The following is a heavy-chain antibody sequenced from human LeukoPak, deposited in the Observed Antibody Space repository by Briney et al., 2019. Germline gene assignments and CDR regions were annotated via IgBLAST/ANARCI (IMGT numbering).Heavy chain of an antibody. D-gene: IGHD3-3*01. CDR1: GFTFSSYS. Sequence: PGGSLRLSCAASGFTFSSYSMNWVRQAPGKGLEWVSSISSSSSYIYYADSVKGRFTISRDNAKNSLYLQMNSLRAEDTAVYYCARDIRFLYYDFWSGHYMDVWGKGTTVTVSS. J-gene: IGHJ6*03. V-gene: IGHV3-21*01. CDR2: ISSSSSYI. CDR3: ARDIRFLYYDFWSGHYMDV.